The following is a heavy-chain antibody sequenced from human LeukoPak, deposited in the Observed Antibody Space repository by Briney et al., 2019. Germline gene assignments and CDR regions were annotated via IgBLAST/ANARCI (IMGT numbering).Heavy chain of an antibody. J-gene: IGHJ4*02. Sequence: PSETLSLTCTVSGGSISTYFWHWIRQPPGKGLEWMGYIFDSGTTAYNTSLKRRVTMSVDTSKNQFSLTLSSVTAADTAVYYCARDPDGYKFSDYWGRGSPVIVSS. CDR2: IFDSGTT. CDR3: ARDPDGYKFSDY. CDR1: GGSISTYF. V-gene: IGHV4-59*01. D-gene: IGHD5-24*01.